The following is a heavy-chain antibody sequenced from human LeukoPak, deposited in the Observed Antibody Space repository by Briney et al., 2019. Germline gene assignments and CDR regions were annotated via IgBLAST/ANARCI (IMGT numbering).Heavy chain of an antibody. CDR2: INPSGGST. CDR1: GYTFTSYY. CDR3: ARDRDSSWYFSRLDY. J-gene: IGHJ4*02. D-gene: IGHD6-13*01. V-gene: IGHV1-46*01. Sequence: ASVKASCKASGYTFTSYYMHWVRQAPGQGLEWMGIINPSGGSTSYAQKFQGRVTMTRDTSTSTVYMELSSLRSEDTAVYYCARDRDSSWYFSRLDYWGQGTLVTVSS.